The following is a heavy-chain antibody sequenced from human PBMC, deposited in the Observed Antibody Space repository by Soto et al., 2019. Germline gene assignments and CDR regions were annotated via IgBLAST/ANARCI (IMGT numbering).Heavy chain of an antibody. CDR3: ARDVYSSGWYYFDY. J-gene: IGHJ4*02. CDR2: IKQDGSEK. CDR1: GFTFSSYW. D-gene: IGHD6-19*01. V-gene: IGHV3-7*03. Sequence: GGSLRLSCAASGFTFSSYWMSWVRQAPGKGLEWVASIKQDGSEKYYVDSVKGRFTISRDNAKNSLYLQMNGLRAEDTAVYYCARDVYSSGWYYFDYWGQGTLVTVSS.